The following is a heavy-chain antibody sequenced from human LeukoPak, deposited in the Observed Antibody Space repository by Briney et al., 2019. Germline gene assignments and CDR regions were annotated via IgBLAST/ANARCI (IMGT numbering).Heavy chain of an antibody. CDR3: ARDWSIVGAFDAFDI. Sequence: SVKVSYKAAEGTFISYAIRWGRQAAGQGGEWRGGIIPIFGTANYAQKFQGRVTITADESTSTAYMELSSLRSEDTAVYYCARDWSIVGAFDAFDIWGQGTMVTVSS. V-gene: IGHV1-69*13. CDR2: IIPIFGTA. D-gene: IGHD1-26*01. CDR1: EGTFISYA. J-gene: IGHJ3*02.